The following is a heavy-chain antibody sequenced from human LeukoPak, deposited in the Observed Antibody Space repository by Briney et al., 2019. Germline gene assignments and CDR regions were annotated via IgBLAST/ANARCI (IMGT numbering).Heavy chain of an antibody. CDR1: GGTFSSYA. J-gene: IGHJ4*02. CDR3: AREGLTIAAAGREFDY. V-gene: IGHV1-69*13. CDR2: IIPIFGTA. D-gene: IGHD6-13*01. Sequence: ASVKVSSKASGGTFSSYAISWVRQAPGQGLEWMGGIIPIFGTANYAQKFQGRVTITADESTSTAYMELSSLRSEDTAVYYCAREGLTIAAAGREFDYWGQGTLVTVSS.